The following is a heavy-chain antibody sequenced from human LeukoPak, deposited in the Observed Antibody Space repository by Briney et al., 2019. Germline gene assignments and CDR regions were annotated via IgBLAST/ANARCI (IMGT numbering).Heavy chain of an antibody. Sequence: PSETLSLTCTVSGGSISSYYWSWIRQPPGKGLEWIGYIYYSGSTNYNPSLKSRVTISVDTSKNQFSLKLSSVTAADTAVYYCARQSGLVDAFDIWGQGTMVTVSP. D-gene: IGHD3/OR15-3a*01. J-gene: IGHJ3*02. CDR3: ARQSGLVDAFDI. V-gene: IGHV4-59*08. CDR2: IYYSGST. CDR1: GGSISSYY.